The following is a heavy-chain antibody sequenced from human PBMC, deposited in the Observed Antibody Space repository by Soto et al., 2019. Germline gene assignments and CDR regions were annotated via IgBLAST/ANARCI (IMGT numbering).Heavy chain of an antibody. Sequence: ASVKVSCKASGGTFSSYTISWVRQAPRQGLEWMGRIIPILGIANYAQKFQGRVTITADKSTSTAYMELSSLRSEDTAVYYCARAGVVVAATGRNNAFDIWGQGTMVTVSS. CDR3: ARAGVVVAATGRNNAFDI. V-gene: IGHV1-69*02. J-gene: IGHJ3*02. CDR1: GGTFSSYT. D-gene: IGHD2-15*01. CDR2: IIPILGIA.